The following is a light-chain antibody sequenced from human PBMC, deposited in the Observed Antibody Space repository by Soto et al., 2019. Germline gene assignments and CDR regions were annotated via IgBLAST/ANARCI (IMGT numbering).Light chain of an antibody. CDR1: QTIRTF. CDR3: QQSYNAPRT. J-gene: IGKJ4*01. CDR2: SAS. Sequence: DIQLTQSPDSLSASVGDRVTITCRASQTIRTFLNWYQQKSGKAPKGLIYSASTLPSGVPSRFSGSGSGTDFTLTINSLQPEDFATYYCQQSYNAPRTFGGGTKVEIK. V-gene: IGKV1-39*01.